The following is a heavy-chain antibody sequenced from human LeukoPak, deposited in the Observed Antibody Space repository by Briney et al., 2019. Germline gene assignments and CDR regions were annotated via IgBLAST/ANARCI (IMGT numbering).Heavy chain of an antibody. CDR1: GGSIRSYY. J-gene: IGHJ2*01. D-gene: IGHD2-8*01. V-gene: IGHV4-59*01. Sequence: PSETLSLTCTVSGGSIRSYYWSWIRQPPGKGLEWIGYIYYSGTTNSNPSLKSRVTISVDTAKSQFSLKLNSVTAADTAVYYCARTRTDIGQMVCESYFDLWGRGTLVTVSS. CDR3: ARTRTDIGQMVCESYFDL. CDR2: IYYSGTT.